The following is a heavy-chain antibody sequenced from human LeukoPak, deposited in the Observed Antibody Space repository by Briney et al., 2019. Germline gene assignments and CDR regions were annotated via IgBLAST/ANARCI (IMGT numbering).Heavy chain of an antibody. CDR2: LRSKAYGGTT. J-gene: IGHJ4*02. CDR3: TRVDTSIAAAGNLDY. CDR1: GFTFGDNA. V-gene: IGHV3-49*04. D-gene: IGHD6-13*01. Sequence: GGSLRLSCTVSGFTFGDNAMSWVRQAPGKGLEWVGFLRSKAYGGTTEYAASVKGRLTISRDDSKSIAYLQMNSLKAEDTAVYYCTRVDTSIAAAGNLDYWGQGTLVTVSS.